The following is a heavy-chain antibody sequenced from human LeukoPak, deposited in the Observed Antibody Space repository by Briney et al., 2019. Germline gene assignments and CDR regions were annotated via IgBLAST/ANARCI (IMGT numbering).Heavy chain of an antibody. CDR1: GFTFNDYW. CDR3: ARGYCSSTSCYSKTEEFDY. Sequence: GGSLRLSCAASGFTFNDYWMTWVRQAPRKGLEWVANINQDGSEKYYVDSVKGRFTISRDNAKNSLYLQMNSLRAEDTAVYYCARGYCSSTSCYSKTEEFDYWGQGTLVTVSS. V-gene: IGHV3-7*04. CDR2: INQDGSEK. J-gene: IGHJ4*02. D-gene: IGHD2-2*02.